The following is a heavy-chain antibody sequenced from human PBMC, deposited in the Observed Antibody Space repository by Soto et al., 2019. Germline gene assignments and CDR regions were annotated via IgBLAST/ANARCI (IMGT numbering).Heavy chain of an antibody. CDR1: GGSITSGAYY. D-gene: IGHD3-10*01. CDR2: IYYSGNT. Sequence: QVQLQESGPGLVKPSQTLSLTCTVSGGSITSGAYYWSWIRQHPGRGLEWIGHIYYSGNTFYNPSLKSRVRISIDTFKKQFSLRLSSVTAADTAVYYCARNMGRRGYFDYWGQGTLVTVSS. CDR3: ARNMGRRGYFDY. J-gene: IGHJ4*02. V-gene: IGHV4-31*03.